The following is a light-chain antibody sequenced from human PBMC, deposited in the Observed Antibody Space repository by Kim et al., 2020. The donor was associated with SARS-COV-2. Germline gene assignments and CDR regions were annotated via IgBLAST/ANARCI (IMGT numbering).Light chain of an antibody. CDR1: QDISSY. J-gene: IGKJ5*01. V-gene: IGKV1-9*01. Sequence: ASVGDRVTITCRASQDISSYLAWYQQKPGKAPKLLIYASSTLQSGVPSRFSGSGSGTDFTLTISRLQAEDFATYYCQQSSGYPISFGQGTRLEIK. CDR2: ASS. CDR3: QQSSGYPIS.